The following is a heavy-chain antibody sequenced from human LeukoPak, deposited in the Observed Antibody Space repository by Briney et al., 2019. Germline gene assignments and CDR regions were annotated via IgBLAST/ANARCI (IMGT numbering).Heavy chain of an antibody. V-gene: IGHV3-23*01. CDR2: MGVSGDNV. J-gene: IGHJ3*02. D-gene: IGHD4/OR15-4a*01. CDR1: GFTFSAYG. Sequence: TGGSLRLSCAASGFTFSAYGVTWVRQAPGKGLEWVSSMGVSGDNVHYADSVKGRFAISRDNSKNTLYLQMNSLRAEDAAVYYCAKDPNANYVGAFDTWGQGTMVIVSS. CDR3: AKDPNANYVGAFDT.